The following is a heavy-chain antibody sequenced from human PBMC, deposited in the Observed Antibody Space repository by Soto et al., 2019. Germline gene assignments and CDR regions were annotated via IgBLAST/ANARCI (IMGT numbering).Heavy chain of an antibody. J-gene: IGHJ4*02. D-gene: IGHD3-10*01. CDR2: ISGSGGDT. Sequence: GGSLRLSCAASGFTFTNYAMTWVRQAPGKGLEWVSTISGSGGDTYYADSIKGRFTISRDNSKNTLYLQMNSLRAVDTAVYYCATAMVGYFDYWGQGTLVTVSS. CDR1: GFTFTNYA. CDR3: ATAMVGYFDY. V-gene: IGHV3-23*01.